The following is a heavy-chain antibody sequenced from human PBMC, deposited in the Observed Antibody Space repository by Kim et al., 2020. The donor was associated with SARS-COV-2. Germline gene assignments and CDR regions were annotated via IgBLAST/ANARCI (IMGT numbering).Heavy chain of an antibody. Sequence: GGSLRLSCAAPGFTVSSNYMSWVRQAPGKGLEWVSVIYSGGSTYYADSVKGRFTISRDNSKNTLYLQMNSLRAEDTAVYYCARADIDCSGGSCYSHDYWGQGTLVTVSS. CDR3: ARADIDCSGGSCYSHDY. V-gene: IGHV3-53*01. D-gene: IGHD2-15*01. J-gene: IGHJ4*02. CDR1: GFTVSSNY. CDR2: IYSGGST.